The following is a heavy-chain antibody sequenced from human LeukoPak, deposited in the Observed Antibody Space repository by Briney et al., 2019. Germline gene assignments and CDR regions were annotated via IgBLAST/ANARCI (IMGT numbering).Heavy chain of an antibody. V-gene: IGHV3-30-3*01. CDR3: ARAGIAAAGTGNWFDP. J-gene: IGHJ5*02. CDR1: GFTFSSYA. D-gene: IGHD6-13*01. Sequence: GGSLRLSCVASGFTFSSYAMHWVRQAPGKGLEWVAVISYDGSNKYYADSVKGRFTISRDNSKNTLYLQMNSLRAEDTAVYYCARAGIAAAGTGNWFDPWGQGTLVTVSS. CDR2: ISYDGSNK.